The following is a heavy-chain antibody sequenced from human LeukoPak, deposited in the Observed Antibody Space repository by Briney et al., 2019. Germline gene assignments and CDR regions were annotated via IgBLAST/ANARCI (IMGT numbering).Heavy chain of an antibody. V-gene: IGHV3-64D*06. CDR1: GFTFSSYA. D-gene: IGHD2-2*01. CDR2: ISSNGGST. Sequence: GGSLRLSCSASGFTFSSYAMHWVRQAPGKGLEYVSAISSNGGSTYYADSVKGRFTISRDHSKNPLYLQMSSLRAEDTAVYYCVNTGSIVVVPAAMSFDYWGQGTLVTVSS. J-gene: IGHJ4*02. CDR3: VNTGSIVVVPAAMSFDY.